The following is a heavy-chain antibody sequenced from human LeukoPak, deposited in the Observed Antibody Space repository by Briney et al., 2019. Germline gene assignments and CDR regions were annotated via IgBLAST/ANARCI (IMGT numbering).Heavy chain of an antibody. D-gene: IGHD2-15*01. CDR2: ISTSGGST. CDR3: AKGILSPVIVPFDF. J-gene: IGHJ4*02. CDR1: GFTFSSYA. V-gene: IGHV3-23*01. Sequence: GGSLRLSCAASGFTFSSYAVTWVRQAPGKGLEWVSAISTSGGSTFYADSVKGRFTISRDNSKNTLYLQMNSLRAEDTAVYYCAKGILSPVIVPFDFWGQGTPVTVSS.